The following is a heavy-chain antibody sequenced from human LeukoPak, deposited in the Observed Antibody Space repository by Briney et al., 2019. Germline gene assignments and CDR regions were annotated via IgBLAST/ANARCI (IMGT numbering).Heavy chain of an antibody. D-gene: IGHD1-7*01. CDR1: GFTFSSYG. J-gene: IGHJ4*02. Sequence: GGSLRLSCAASGFTFSSYGMHWVRQAPGKGLEWVAFIRYDGSNKYYADSVKGRFTISRDNSKNTLYLQMNSLRAEDTAVCYCARTFAYNWNYAFQDYWGQGTLVTVSS. CDR2: IRYDGSNK. CDR3: ARTFAYNWNYAFQDY. V-gene: IGHV3-30*02.